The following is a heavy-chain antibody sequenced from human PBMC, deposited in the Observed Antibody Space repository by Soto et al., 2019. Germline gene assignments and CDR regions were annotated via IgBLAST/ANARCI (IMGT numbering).Heavy chain of an antibody. CDR3: AKGRGNYYYYAMDV. CDR2: ISWDGGTT. CDR1: GFTFDDYT. V-gene: IGHV3-43*01. J-gene: IGHJ6*02. D-gene: IGHD1-26*01. Sequence: EVQLVESGGVVVQPGGSLRLSCAASGFTFDDYTMHWVRQAPGKGLEWGSLISWDGGTTYYADSVKGRFTISRDNSKDSMYLKMNSLRTEDTALYYCAKGRGNYYYYAMDVWGQGTTVTVSS.